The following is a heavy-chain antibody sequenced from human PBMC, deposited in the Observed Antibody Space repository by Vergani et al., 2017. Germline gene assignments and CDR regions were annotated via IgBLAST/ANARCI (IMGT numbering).Heavy chain of an antibody. Sequence: QLQLQESGPGLVKPSATLSLTCSVSGASIRSSNYYWGWIRQPPGKGLEWIASIYYSGGTYYNPSLKSRVTISVDTSKNQFSLQLRSVTAADTAVYFCARHSTVEWLVKLGWIDPWGQGILVTVSS. V-gene: IGHV4-39*01. CDR1: GASIRSSNYY. J-gene: IGHJ5*02. CDR3: ARHSTVEWLVKLGWIDP. CDR2: IYYSGGT. D-gene: IGHD6-19*01.